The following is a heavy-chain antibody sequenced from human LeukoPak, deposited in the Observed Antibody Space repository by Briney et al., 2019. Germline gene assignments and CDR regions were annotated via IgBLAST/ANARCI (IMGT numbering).Heavy chain of an antibody. D-gene: IGHD6-19*01. CDR3: ARELGQWLEAGAFDI. CDR1: GFTFSSYA. Sequence: GGSLRLSCAASGFTFSSYAMHWVRQAPGKGLEWVAVISYDGSNKYYADSVKGRFTISRDNSKNTLYLQMNSLRAEDTAVYYCARELGQWLEAGAFDIWGQGTMVTVSS. CDR2: ISYDGSNK. J-gene: IGHJ3*02. V-gene: IGHV3-30-3*01.